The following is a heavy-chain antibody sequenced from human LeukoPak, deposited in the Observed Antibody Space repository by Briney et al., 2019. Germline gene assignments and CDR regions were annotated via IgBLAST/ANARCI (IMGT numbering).Heavy chain of an antibody. D-gene: IGHD1-26*01. CDR1: GYIFISYA. Sequence: ASVKVSCKASGYIFISYAMNWVRQAPGQGLEWMGWINTNTGNPTYAQGFTGRFVFSLDTSVSTAYLQISSLKAEDTAVYYCARDPHQIVGATTFFDYWGQGTLVTVSS. J-gene: IGHJ4*02. V-gene: IGHV7-4-1*02. CDR2: INTNTGNP. CDR3: ARDPHQIVGATTFFDY.